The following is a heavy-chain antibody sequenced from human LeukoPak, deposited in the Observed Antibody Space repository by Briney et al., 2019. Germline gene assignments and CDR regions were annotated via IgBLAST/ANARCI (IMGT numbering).Heavy chain of an antibody. CDR3: ASPPLYYYGSGSTLNWFDP. D-gene: IGHD3-10*01. CDR1: GGSISSSSYY. V-gene: IGHV4-39*01. CDR2: IYYSGST. Sequence: SETLSLTCTVSGGSISSSSYYWGWIRQPPWKGLEWIGSIYYSGSTYYNPSLKSRVTISVDTSKNQFSLKLSSVTAADTAVYYCASPPLYYYGSGSTLNWFDPWGQGTLVTVSS. J-gene: IGHJ5*02.